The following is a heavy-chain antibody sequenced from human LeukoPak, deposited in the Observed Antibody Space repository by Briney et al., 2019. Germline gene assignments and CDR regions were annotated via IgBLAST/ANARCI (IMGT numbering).Heavy chain of an antibody. J-gene: IGHJ4*02. V-gene: IGHV4-34*01. Sequence: SETLSLTCAVYGRSFSGYYWSCIRQPPGKGLEWIGEINHSGSTKYNPSLKRRVTISVDTSKTQFSLKLSSVPAADTAVYYCARGHWDYYDSSGYPYYFDYWGQGTLVTVSS. CDR3: ARGHWDYYDSSGYPYYFDY. CDR1: GRSFSGYY. D-gene: IGHD3-22*01. CDR2: INHSGST.